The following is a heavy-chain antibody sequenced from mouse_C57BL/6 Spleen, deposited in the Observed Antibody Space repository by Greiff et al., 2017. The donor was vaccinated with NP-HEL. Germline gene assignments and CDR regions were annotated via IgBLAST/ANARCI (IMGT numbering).Heavy chain of an antibody. CDR1: GFTFSSYT. CDR3: ARFHSNYEAWFAY. D-gene: IGHD2-5*01. J-gene: IGHJ3*01. Sequence: EVKVEESGGGLVKPGGSLKLSCAASGFTFSSYTMSWVRQTPEKRLEWVATISGGGGNTYYPDSVKGRFTISRDNAKNTLYLQMSSLRSEDTALYYCARFHSNYEAWFAYWGQGTLVTVSA. CDR2: ISGGGGNT. V-gene: IGHV5-9*01.